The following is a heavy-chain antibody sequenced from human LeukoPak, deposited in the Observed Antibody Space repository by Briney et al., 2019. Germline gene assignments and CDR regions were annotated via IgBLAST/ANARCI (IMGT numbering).Heavy chain of an antibody. CDR2: INPNSGDT. CDR3: ARTPIHYDASGSTWGAFDI. D-gene: IGHD3-22*01. CDR1: GYTFTVYS. V-gene: IGHV1-2*02. J-gene: IGHJ3*02. Sequence: ASVKVSCKASGYTFTVYSMHWVRQAPGQGLEWMGWINPNSGDTKYSQNFQGRVTMSWDTSISTAYMELSRLISDDTAVYYCARTPIHYDASGSTWGAFDIWGQGTMVAVSS.